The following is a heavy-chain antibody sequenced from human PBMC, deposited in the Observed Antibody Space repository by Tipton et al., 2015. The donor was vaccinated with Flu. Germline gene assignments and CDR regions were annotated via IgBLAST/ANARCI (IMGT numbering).Heavy chain of an antibody. CDR3: ARDHSSSWYLGNDYYFDY. CDR1: GGTFSSYA. Sequence: QPGAEVKKPGSSVKVSCKASGGTFSSYAISWVRQAPGQGLEWMGRIIPIFGTANYAQKFQGRVTITADESTSTAYMELSSLRSEDTAVYYCARDHSSSWYLGNDYYFDYWGQGTRVTVSS. D-gene: IGHD6-13*01. CDR2: IIPIFGTA. V-gene: IGHV1-69*15. J-gene: IGHJ4*02.